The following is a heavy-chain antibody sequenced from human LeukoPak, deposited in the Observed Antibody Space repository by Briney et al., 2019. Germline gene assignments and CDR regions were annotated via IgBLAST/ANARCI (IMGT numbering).Heavy chain of an antibody. CDR3: AREGYSSSPELGAFDI. CDR1: GDSISSYN. CDR2: IYYSGSI. D-gene: IGHD6-13*01. J-gene: IGHJ3*02. V-gene: IGHV4-59*01. Sequence: SETLSLTCTLSGDSISSYNWSWIRQPPGKGLEWIGYIYYSGSINYNPSLKSRVTISVETSKNQFTLKLSSVTAADTAVYYCAREGYSSSPELGAFDIWGQGKMVTVSS.